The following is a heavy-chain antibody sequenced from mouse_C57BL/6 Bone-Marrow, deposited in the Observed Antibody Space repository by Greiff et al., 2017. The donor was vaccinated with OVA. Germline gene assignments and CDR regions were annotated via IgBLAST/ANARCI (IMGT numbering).Heavy chain of an antibody. D-gene: IGHD2-3*01. CDR2: INPYNGGT. CDR3: ARYDGFDY. CDR1: GYTFTDYY. Sequence: DVQLQESGPVLVKPGASVKMSCKASGYTFTDYYMNWVKQSHGKSLEWIGVINPYNGGTSYNQKFKGKATLTVDKSSSTAYMELNSLTSEDSAVYYCARYDGFDYWGQGTTLTVSS. J-gene: IGHJ2*01. V-gene: IGHV1-19*01.